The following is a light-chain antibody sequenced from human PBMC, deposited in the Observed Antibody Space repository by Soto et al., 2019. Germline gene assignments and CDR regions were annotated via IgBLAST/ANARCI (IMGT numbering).Light chain of an antibody. CDR3: QQYGSSPFT. Sequence: EILLTQSPGTLSLSPGERATLSCRASQSVSSSYLAWYQQKPGQAPRLLIYGISRRATGISDRFSGSGFGTDFTLTINRLEPEDYSVYFCQQYGSSPFTFGPWTRLDVK. J-gene: IGKJ3*01. CDR2: GIS. V-gene: IGKV3-20*01. CDR1: QSVSSSY.